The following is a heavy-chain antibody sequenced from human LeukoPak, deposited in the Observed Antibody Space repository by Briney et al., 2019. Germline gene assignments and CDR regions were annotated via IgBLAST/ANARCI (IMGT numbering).Heavy chain of an antibody. J-gene: IGHJ4*02. CDR2: IYYSGST. D-gene: IGHD5-18*01. CDR1: GGSISSGSNY. CDR3: ARDRGGYTYSHDY. V-gene: IGHV4-39*07. Sequence: SETLSLTCTVSGGSISSGSNYWGWIRQPPGKGLEWIGSIYYSGSTYYNPSLKSRVTISVDRSKNQFSLKLSSVTAADTAVYYCARDRGGYTYSHDYWGQGTLVTVSS.